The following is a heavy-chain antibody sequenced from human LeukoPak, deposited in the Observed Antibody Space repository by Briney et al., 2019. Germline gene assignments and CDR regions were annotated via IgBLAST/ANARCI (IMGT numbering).Heavy chain of an antibody. CDR1: GFTFSSYS. D-gene: IGHD3-22*01. CDR3: ARDHAYYYDSSGYNH. Sequence: GGSLRLSCAASGFTFSSYSMNWVRQAPGKGLEWVSYISSSSTIYYADSVKGRFTISRDNAKNSLYLQMNSLRAEDTAVYYCARDHAYYYDSSGYNHWGQGTLVTVSS. V-gene: IGHV3-48*04. CDR2: ISSSSTI. J-gene: IGHJ4*02.